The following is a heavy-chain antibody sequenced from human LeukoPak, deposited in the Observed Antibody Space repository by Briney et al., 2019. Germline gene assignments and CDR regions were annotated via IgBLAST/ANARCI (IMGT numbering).Heavy chain of an antibody. J-gene: IGHJ4*02. V-gene: IGHV4-59*01. D-gene: IGHD2-8*02. CDR2: IYYSGST. CDR1: GGSISSYY. Sequence: LETLSLTCTVSGGSISSYYWSWIRRPPGKGLEWIGYIYYSGSTNYNPSLKSRVTISVDTSKNQFSLKLSSVTAADTAVYYCVRESRTGEGYWGQGTLVTVSS. CDR3: VRESRTGEGY.